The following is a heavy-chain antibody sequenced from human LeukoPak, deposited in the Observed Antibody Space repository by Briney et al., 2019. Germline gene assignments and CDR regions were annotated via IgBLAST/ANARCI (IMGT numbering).Heavy chain of an antibody. CDR3: ATIYCSGGSCYSGDAFDF. V-gene: IGHV5-51*01. Sequence: GESLKISCKSPGYNFVNYWIAWVRQMPGKGLEWMGIIYPGDSDTRYSPSFQGQVTISADKSISTAYLKWSSLKASDTAMYYCATIYCSGGSCYSGDAFDFWGQGTMVTVSS. D-gene: IGHD2-15*01. J-gene: IGHJ3*01. CDR2: IYPGDSDT. CDR1: GYNFVNYW.